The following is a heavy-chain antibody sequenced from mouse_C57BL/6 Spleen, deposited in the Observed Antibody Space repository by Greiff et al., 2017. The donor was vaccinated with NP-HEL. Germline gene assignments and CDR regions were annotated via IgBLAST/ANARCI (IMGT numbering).Heavy chain of an antibody. V-gene: IGHV1-15*01. CDR1: GYTFTDYE. CDR3: TREGSGYWFAY. CDR2: IDPETGGT. J-gene: IGHJ3*01. Sequence: VQLQQSGAELVRPGASVTLSCKASGYTFTDYEMHRVKQTPVHGLEWIGAIDPETGGTAYNQKFKGKAILTADKSSSTAYMELRSLTSEDSAVYYCTREGSGYWFAYWGQGTLVTVSA. D-gene: IGHD3-2*02.